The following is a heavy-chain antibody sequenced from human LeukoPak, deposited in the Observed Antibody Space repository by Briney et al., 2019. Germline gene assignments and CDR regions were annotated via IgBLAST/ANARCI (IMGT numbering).Heavy chain of an antibody. D-gene: IGHD3-22*01. CDR2: IIPIFGTA. CDR3: ARSPPYYYDSSGYLYYFDY. CDR1: GRTFCSYA. Sequence: SVKVSCKASGRTFCSYAISWVRQAPGQGLEWMGRIIPIFGTANYAQKFQGRVTITTDESTSTAYMELSSLRSEDTAVYYCARSPPYYYDSSGYLYYFDYWGQGTLVTVSS. J-gene: IGHJ4*02. V-gene: IGHV1-69*05.